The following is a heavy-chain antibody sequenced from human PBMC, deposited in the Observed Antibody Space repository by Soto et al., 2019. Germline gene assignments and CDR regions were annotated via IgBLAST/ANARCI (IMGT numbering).Heavy chain of an antibody. Sequence: SGPTLVNPTQTLTLTCTFSGFSLSTSGMCVSWIRQPPGKALEWLALIDWDDDKYYSTSLKTRLTISKDTSKNQVVLTMTNMDPVDTAMYYCARLPHMVRGEYYYYYGMDVWGQGTTVTVYS. CDR1: GFSLSTSGMC. V-gene: IGHV2-70*01. J-gene: IGHJ6*02. CDR2: IDWDDDK. CDR3: ARLPHMVRGEYYYYYGMDV. D-gene: IGHD3-10*01.